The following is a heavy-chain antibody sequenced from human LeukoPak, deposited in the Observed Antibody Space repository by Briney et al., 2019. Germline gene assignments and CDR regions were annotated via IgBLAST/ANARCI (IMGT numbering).Heavy chain of an antibody. V-gene: IGHV1-69*05. CDR1: GGTFSSYA. J-gene: IGHJ3*02. Sequence: SVKVSCKASGGTFSSYAISWVRQAPGQGLEWMGGIIPIFGTANYAQKFQGRVTITTDESTSTTYMELSSLRSEDTAVYYCASAPIVGTTNAFDIWGQGTMVTVSS. D-gene: IGHD1-26*01. CDR2: IIPIFGTA. CDR3: ASAPIVGTTNAFDI.